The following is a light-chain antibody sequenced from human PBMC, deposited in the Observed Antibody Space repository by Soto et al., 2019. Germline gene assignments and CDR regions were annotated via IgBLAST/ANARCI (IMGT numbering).Light chain of an antibody. CDR3: QQYNSYLWT. V-gene: IGKV1-5*03. Sequence: DIQMTQSPSTLSASVGDRVTITCRASQSISSWLAWYQQKPGKAPNLLIYKASSLESGVPSRFRGSGSGTEFTLTISSLQPDDFATYYCQQYNSYLWTFGQGTKVEIK. J-gene: IGKJ1*01. CDR1: QSISSW. CDR2: KAS.